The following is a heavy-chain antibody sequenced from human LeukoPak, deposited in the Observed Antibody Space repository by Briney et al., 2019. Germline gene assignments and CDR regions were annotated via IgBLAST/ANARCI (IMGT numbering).Heavy chain of an antibody. V-gene: IGHV4-61*02. J-gene: IGHJ6*02. CDR1: GGSISSGSYY. CDR3: ARDDIAAAGNPHPDYYYYGMDV. Sequence: SQTLSLTCTVSGGSISSGSYYWSWIRQPAEKGLEWIGRIYTSGSTNYNPSLKSRVTMSVDTSKNQFSLKLSSVTAADTAVYYCARDDIAAAGNPHPDYYYYGMDVWGQGTTVTVSS. D-gene: IGHD6-13*01. CDR2: IYTSGST.